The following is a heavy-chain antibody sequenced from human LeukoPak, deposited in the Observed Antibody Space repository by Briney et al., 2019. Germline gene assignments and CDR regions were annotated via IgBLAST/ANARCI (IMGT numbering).Heavy chain of an antibody. J-gene: IGHJ4*02. D-gene: IGHD4-11*01. V-gene: IGHV3-30*02. CDR1: GLTFSSYG. CDR2: IRYDGKNK. CDR3: ARERLYSNYDIYYFDY. Sequence: GGSLRLSCAASGLTFSSYGMHWVRQAPGKGLEWVAFIRYDGKNKYYADSVKGRFTISRDNSKNTLYLQMNSLRPEDTAVYYCARERLYSNYDIYYFDYWGQGTLVTVSS.